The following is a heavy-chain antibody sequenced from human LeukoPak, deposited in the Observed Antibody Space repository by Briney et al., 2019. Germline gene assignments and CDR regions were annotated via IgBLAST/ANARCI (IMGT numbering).Heavy chain of an antibody. CDR2: IYPGDSDT. CDR1: GYSFTTYW. CDR3: ARLLGDGYSYYFDY. Sequence: GESLKISCKVSGYSFTTYWIAWVRQMPGKGLEWMGIIYPGDSDTKYSPSFQGHVAISADKSISTAYLQWSSLKASDTAMYYCARLLGDGYSYYFDYWGQGTLVTVSS. J-gene: IGHJ4*02. D-gene: IGHD5-24*01. V-gene: IGHV5-51*01.